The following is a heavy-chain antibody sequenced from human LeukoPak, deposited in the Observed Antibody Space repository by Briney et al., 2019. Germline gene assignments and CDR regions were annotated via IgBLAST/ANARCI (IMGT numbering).Heavy chain of an antibody. J-gene: IGHJ4*02. CDR1: GYTFTSYG. CDR3: ARTPFYDILAGPPLRFDY. CDR2: ISAYNGYT. V-gene: IGHV1-18*01. D-gene: IGHD3-9*01. Sequence: ASVKVSCKASGYTFTSYGISWVRQAPGQGLEWMGWISAYNGYTNYAQKLQDRVTMTIDTSTTTAYMELRSLRSDDTAVFYCARTPFYDILAGPPLRFDYWGQGTVVTVSS.